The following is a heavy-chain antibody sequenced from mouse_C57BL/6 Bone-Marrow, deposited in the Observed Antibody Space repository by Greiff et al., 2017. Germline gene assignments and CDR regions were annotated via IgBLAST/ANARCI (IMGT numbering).Heavy chain of an antibody. CDR2: IHPNSGST. V-gene: IGHV1-64*01. D-gene: IGHD1-1*01. Sequence: QVQLQQPGAELVKPGASVKLSCKASGYTFTSYWMHWVKQRPGQGLEWIGMIHPNSGSTNYNEKFKSKATLTVDKSSSTAYMQLSSLTSEDSAVYYCARSSYYGSGYGFAYWGQGTRVTVSA. CDR1: GYTFTSYW. CDR3: ARSSYYGSGYGFAY. J-gene: IGHJ3*01.